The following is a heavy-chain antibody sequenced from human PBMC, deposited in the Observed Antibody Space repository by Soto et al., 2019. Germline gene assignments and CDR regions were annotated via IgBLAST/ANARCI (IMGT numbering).Heavy chain of an antibody. CDR2: ISYDGSNK. V-gene: IGHV3-30*18. D-gene: IGHD2-2*01. Sequence: QVQLVESGGGVVQPGRSLRLSCAASGFTFSSYGMHWVRQAPGKGLEWVAVISYDGSNKYYADSVKGRFTISRDNSKNTLYLQMNSLRAEDTAVYYCAKDRAVVVPAAPSDAFDIWGQGTMVTVSS. J-gene: IGHJ3*02. CDR3: AKDRAVVVPAAPSDAFDI. CDR1: GFTFSSYG.